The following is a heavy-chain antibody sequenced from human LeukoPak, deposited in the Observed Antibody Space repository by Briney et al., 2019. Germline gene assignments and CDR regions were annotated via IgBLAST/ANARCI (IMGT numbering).Heavy chain of an antibody. CDR2: INTNTGNP. J-gene: IGHJ2*01. CDR1: GYTFTSYA. D-gene: IGHD6-19*01. CDR3: ARVYSSGWYPIGWHFDL. V-gene: IGHV7-4-1*02. Sequence: ASVKVSCKASGYTFTSYAMNWVRQAPGQGLEWMGWINTNTGNPTYAQGFTGRFVFSLDTSVSTAYLQISSLKAEDTAVYYCARVYSSGWYPIGWHFDLWGRGTLVTVSS.